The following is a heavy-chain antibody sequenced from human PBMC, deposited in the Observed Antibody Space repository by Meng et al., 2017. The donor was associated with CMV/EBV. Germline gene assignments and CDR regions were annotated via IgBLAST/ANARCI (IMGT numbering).Heavy chain of an antibody. J-gene: IGHJ4*02. CDR3: AKDQGVGAPFFDY. CDR1: GFTFDDYT. CDR2: ISWDGGST. Sequence: CAASGFTFDDYTMHWVRQAPGKGLEWVSLISWDGGSTYYADSVKGRFTISRDNSKNSLYLQMNSLRTEDTALYYCAKDQGVGAPFFDYWGQGTLVTVSS. D-gene: IGHD1-26*01. V-gene: IGHV3-43*01.